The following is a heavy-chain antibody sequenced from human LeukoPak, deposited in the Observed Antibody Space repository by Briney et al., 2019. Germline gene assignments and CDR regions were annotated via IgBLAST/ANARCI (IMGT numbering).Heavy chain of an antibody. V-gene: IGHV3-30*03. Sequence: GRSLRLSCAASGFTFSSYGMHWVRQAPDKGLEWAAVISHDGNNKYYADSVKGRFTISRDNSKNTLYLQMNSLRAEDAAVYYCARDFPLTTVSDFLPDYWGQGTLVTVSS. D-gene: IGHD1-1*01. J-gene: IGHJ4*02. CDR3: ARDFPLTTVSDFLPDY. CDR1: GFTFSSYG. CDR2: ISHDGNNK.